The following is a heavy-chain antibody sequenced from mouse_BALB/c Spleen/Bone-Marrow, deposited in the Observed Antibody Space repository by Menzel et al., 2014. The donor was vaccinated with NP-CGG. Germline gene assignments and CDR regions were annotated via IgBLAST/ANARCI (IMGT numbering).Heavy chain of an antibody. Sequence: QVQLQQSGPGLVSPSQRLSIPCTVSGFSLTSYGVHWVRRPPGKGLEWLGVIWAGGSTNYNSALMSRLSISKDNSKSQVFLKMNSLQTDDTAMYYCARAQLGCFAYWGQGTLVTVSA. J-gene: IGHJ3*01. V-gene: IGHV2-9*02. CDR1: GFSLTSYG. D-gene: IGHD4-1*02. CDR2: IWAGGST. CDR3: ARAQLGCFAY.